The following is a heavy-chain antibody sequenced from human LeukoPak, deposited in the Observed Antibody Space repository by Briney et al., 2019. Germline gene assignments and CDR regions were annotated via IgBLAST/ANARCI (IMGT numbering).Heavy chain of an antibody. J-gene: IGHJ4*02. D-gene: IGHD1-1*01. CDR1: GFTFSNYG. Sequence: GGSLRLSCAASGFTFSNYGMSWVRQAPGKGLEWVSATIGSGVNTYYADSVKGRFTISRDNSKNTLYLQMNSLGVEDTAVYYCAKRGFSATKEFDYWGQGTLVTVS. CDR2: TIGSGVNT. CDR3: AKRGFSATKEFDY. V-gene: IGHV3-23*01.